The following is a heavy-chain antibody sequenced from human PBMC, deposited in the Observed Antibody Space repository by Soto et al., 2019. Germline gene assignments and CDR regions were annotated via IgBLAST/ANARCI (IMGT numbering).Heavy chain of an antibody. D-gene: IGHD3-3*01. J-gene: IGHJ4*02. CDR2: IMSSSSTK. V-gene: IGHV3-48*01. CDR3: ARGDTIFGVVSNFDY. Sequence: EVQLVESGGGLVQPGGSLRLSCAASGFTFSSYSMNWVRQAPGKGLEWVSYIMSSSSTKYYADSVKGRFTISRDNAKNSLYLQMNSLRAEDTAVYYCARGDTIFGVVSNFDYWGQGTLVTVSS. CDR1: GFTFSSYS.